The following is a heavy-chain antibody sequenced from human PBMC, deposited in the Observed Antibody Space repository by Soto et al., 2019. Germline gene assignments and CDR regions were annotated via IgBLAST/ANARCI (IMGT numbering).Heavy chain of an antibody. CDR2: IYHGGGT. Sequence: QLQLQESGSGLVKPSQTLSLTCAVSGGSISSGGYSWSWIRLPPGKGLEWIGNIYHGGGTYYNPSLKSRVTISIDKSKNQFSLRLTSVTAADTAVYYCARTQWDYDVLTGRLWGAFDIWGPWTMVTVSS. CDR1: GGSISSGGYS. V-gene: IGHV4-30-2*01. J-gene: IGHJ3*02. CDR3: ARTQWDYDVLTGRLWGAFDI. D-gene: IGHD3-9*01.